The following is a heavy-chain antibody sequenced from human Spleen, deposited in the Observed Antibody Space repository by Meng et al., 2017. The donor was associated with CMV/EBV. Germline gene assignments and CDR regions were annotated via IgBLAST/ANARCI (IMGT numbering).Heavy chain of an antibody. CDR3: ARDFSGHDLYHYYGMDV. CDR1: FTFSSYS. CDR2: ISSSSSHI. J-gene: IGHJ6*02. Sequence: FTFSSYSMNWVRQAPGKGLEWVSSISSSSSHIYYADSVKGRFTISRDNAKNSLYLQMNSLRVEDTAVYYCARDFSGHDLYHYYGMDVWGQGTTVTVSS. V-gene: IGHV3-21*01. D-gene: IGHD5-12*01.